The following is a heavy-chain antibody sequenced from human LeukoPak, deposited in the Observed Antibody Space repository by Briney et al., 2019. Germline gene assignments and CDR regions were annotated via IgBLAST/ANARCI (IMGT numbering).Heavy chain of an antibody. CDR3: ARHWGLYCSGGSCYSYNWFDP. Sequence: SETLSLTCTVSGGSMSSYYWSWIRQPPGKGLEWIGEINHSGSTNYNPSLKSRVTISVDTSKNQFSLKLSSVTAADTAVYYCARHWGLYCSGGSCYSYNWFDPWGQGTLVTVSS. J-gene: IGHJ5*02. CDR2: INHSGST. CDR1: GGSMSSYY. V-gene: IGHV4-34*01. D-gene: IGHD2-15*01.